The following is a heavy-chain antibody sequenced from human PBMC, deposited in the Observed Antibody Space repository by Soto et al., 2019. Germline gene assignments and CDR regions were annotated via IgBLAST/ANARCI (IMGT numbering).Heavy chain of an antibody. CDR3: ARYFDRGDYYLDY. Sequence: QVQFVQSGAEVKEPGASVKVSCKASGYTFSSYTMHWVRQAPGQRLEWMGWINAGNGDTKYSQNFQGRITITRDTSATTVYMELSSLRSEDTAVYYCARYFDRGDYYLDYWGQGTLVTVSS. V-gene: IGHV1-3*01. CDR2: INAGNGDT. CDR1: GYTFSSYT. J-gene: IGHJ4*02. D-gene: IGHD3-22*01.